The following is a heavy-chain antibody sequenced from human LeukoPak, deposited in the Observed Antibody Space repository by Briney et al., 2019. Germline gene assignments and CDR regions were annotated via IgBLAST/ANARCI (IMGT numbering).Heavy chain of an antibody. V-gene: IGHV3-21*01. D-gene: IGHD6-13*01. CDR3: ARDVVAAAGAFDY. CDR1: GFTFSSYS. J-gene: IGHJ4*02. CDR2: ISSSSYI. Sequence: GGSLRLSCAASGFTFSSYSMNWVRQAPGKGLEWVSSISSSSYIYYADSVKGRFTISRDNAKNSLYLQMNSLRAEDTAVYYCARDVVAAAGAFDYWGQGTLVTVSS.